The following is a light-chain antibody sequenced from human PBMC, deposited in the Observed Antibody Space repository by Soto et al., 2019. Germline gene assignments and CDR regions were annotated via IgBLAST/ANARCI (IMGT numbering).Light chain of an antibody. J-gene: IGKJ2*01. CDR3: KRYGSSPYP. V-gene: IGKV3-20*01. Sequence: EFVLTQSPGTVSLSPGERATLSCRASQSVSSSHLAWYQQKPGQAPRLLIFGTSTRAPGTPDRFSGSGSGTAFTLTISSLEPEDFAVYYCKRYGSSPYPFGQGTKLEIK. CDR2: GTS. CDR1: QSVSSSH.